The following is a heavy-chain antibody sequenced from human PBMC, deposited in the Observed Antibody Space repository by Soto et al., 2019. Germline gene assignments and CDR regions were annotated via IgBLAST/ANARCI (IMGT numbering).Heavy chain of an antibody. J-gene: IGHJ6*02. V-gene: IGHV1-46*01. CDR1: GYTFTSYY. Sequence: GASVKVSCKASGYTFTSYYMHWVRQAPGQGLEWMGIINPSGGSTSYAQKFQGRVTMTRDTSTSTVYMELSSLRSEDTAVYYCARWGGSSGYYYYGMDVWGQGTTVNVSS. D-gene: IGHD6-6*01. CDR2: INPSGGST. CDR3: ARWGGSSGYYYYGMDV.